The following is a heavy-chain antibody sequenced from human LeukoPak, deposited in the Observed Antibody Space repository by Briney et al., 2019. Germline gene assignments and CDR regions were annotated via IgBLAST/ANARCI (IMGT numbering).Heavy chain of an antibody. CDR3: ARSDSSSWYVKNWFDP. Sequence: GGSLRLSCAASGFTFDDYAMHWVRQAPGKGLEWVSGISWNSGSIGYADSVRGRFTISRDNAKNSLYLQMNGLRAEDTALYYCARSDSSSWYVKNWFDPWGQGTLVTVSS. CDR2: ISWNSGSI. J-gene: IGHJ5*02. V-gene: IGHV3-9*01. D-gene: IGHD6-13*01. CDR1: GFTFDDYA.